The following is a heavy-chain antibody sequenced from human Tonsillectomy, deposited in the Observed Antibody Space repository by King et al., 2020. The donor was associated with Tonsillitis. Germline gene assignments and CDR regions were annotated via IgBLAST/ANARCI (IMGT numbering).Heavy chain of an antibody. CDR1: GDSLNSRHW. Sequence: VQLQGSGAGMVKTSGTLSLSCSVSGDSLNSRHWWTWVRQPPGQGLEWIGQIHHGGATNYNPSLRSRVTVSLDKSRNQFSLELNSVTAADTAVYYCAGERDYSDPNYFDPWGQGALVTVSS. D-gene: IGHD4-17*01. CDR2: IHHGGAT. J-gene: IGHJ5*02. CDR3: AGERDYSDPNYFDP. V-gene: IGHV4-4*02.